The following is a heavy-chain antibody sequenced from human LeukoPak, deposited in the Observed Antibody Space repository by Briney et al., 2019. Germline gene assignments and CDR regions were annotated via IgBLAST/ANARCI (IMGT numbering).Heavy chain of an antibody. CDR2: INPNSGGT. J-gene: IGHJ3*02. CDR1: VYTFTGYY. V-gene: IGHV1-2*02. D-gene: IGHD2-2*01. Sequence: ASVKVSRKASVYTFTGYYMHWVRQAPGQGLEWMGWINPNSGGTNYAQKFQGRITMTRDTSISTAYMELSRLRSDDTAVYYCAREKDIVVVPAAIGDAFDIWGQGTMVTVSS. CDR3: AREKDIVVVPAAIGDAFDI.